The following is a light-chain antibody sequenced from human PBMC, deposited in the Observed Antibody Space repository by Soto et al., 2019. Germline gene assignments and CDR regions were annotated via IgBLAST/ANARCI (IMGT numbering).Light chain of an antibody. CDR1: SSNIGATYD. V-gene: IGLV1-40*01. CDR2: GNY. CDR3: QSYDSSLSEYV. J-gene: IGLJ1*01. Sequence: QSVLTQPPSVPGAPGQRVTISCTGSSSNIGATYDVHWYQHLPGTAPKLLIYGNYNRPSGVPDRFSGSKSGASASLAITGLQAEDEADYYCQSYDSSLSEYVFGTGTKVTVL.